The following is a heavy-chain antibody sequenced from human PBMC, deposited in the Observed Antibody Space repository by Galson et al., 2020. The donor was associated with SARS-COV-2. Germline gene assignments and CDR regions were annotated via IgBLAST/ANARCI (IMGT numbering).Heavy chain of an antibody. V-gene: IGHV1-18*01. CDR1: GYTFTSYG. J-gene: IGHJ4*02. CDR3: ARDLPPHHFWSGYYPFDY. Sequence: GESLKISCKASGYTFTSYGISWVRQAPGQGLEWMGWISAYNGNTNYAQKLQGRVTMTTDTSTSTAYMELRSLRSDDTAVYYCARDLPPHHFWSGYYPFDYWGQGTLVTVSS. CDR2: ISAYNGNT. D-gene: IGHD3-3*02.